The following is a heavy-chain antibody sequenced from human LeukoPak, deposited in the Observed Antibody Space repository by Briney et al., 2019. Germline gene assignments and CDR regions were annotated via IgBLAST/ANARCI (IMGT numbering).Heavy chain of an antibody. V-gene: IGHV1-69*13. J-gene: IGHJ3*02. CDR2: IIPIFGTA. D-gene: IGHD6-13*01. CDR1: GGTFSSYA. CDR3: ATGPRQQLVRNAFDI. Sequence: SVKVSCKAPGGTFSSYAISWVRQAPGQGLEWMGGIIPIFGTANYAQKFQGRVTITADESTSTAYMELSSLRSEDTAVYYCATGPRQQLVRNAFDIWGQGTMVTVSS.